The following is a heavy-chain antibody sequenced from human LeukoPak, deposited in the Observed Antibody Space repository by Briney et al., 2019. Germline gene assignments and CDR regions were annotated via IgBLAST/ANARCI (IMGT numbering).Heavy chain of an antibody. V-gene: IGHV4-34*01. Sequence: PSETLSLTCAVYGGSFSGYYWSWIRQPPGKGLEWIGEVNHSGSTNYNPSLKSRVTISVDTSKNQFSLKLSSVTAADTAVYYCARAGVVAATLLDYWGQGTLVTVSS. CDR2: VNHSGST. CDR1: GGSFSGYY. D-gene: IGHD2-15*01. J-gene: IGHJ4*02. CDR3: ARAGVVAATLLDY.